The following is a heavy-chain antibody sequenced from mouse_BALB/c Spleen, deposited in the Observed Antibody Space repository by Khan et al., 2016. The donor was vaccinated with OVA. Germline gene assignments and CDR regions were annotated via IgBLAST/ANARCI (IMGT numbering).Heavy chain of an antibody. CDR1: GYTFTNYW. CDR2: IYPSDSYS. Sequence: QVQLQQPGAELVRPGASVKLSCKASGYTFTNYWINWVKQRPGQGLEWIGNIYPSDSYSNYNQNFKDKATLTVDKSSRTAYMQLSSPTSEDSAGFYCTRGVGYFEYWGQGTTLTVSS. V-gene: IGHV1-69*02. D-gene: IGHD1-3*01. J-gene: IGHJ2*01. CDR3: TRGVGYFEY.